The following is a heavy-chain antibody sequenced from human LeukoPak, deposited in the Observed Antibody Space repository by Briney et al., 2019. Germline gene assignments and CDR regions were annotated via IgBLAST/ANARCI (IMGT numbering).Heavy chain of an antibody. CDR1: GSTSSGNG. V-gene: IGHV3-30*03. Sequence: GGSLRLSCAPPGSTSSGNGMHGVRQAPGKGLEWVAVISYDGSNKYYADSVKGRFTISRDNSKNTLYLQMNSLRAEDTAVYYCASHSSGYRYWGQGTLVTVSS. J-gene: IGHJ4*02. CDR3: ASHSSGYRY. CDR2: ISYDGSNK. D-gene: IGHD3-22*01.